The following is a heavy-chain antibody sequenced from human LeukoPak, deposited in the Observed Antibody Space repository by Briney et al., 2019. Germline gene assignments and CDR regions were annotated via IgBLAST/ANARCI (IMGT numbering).Heavy chain of an antibody. CDR2: VSYSGGT. Sequence: SGTLSLTCTVSGASVSSHYWSWIRQPPGKGLEWIGSVSYSGGTNYNPSLKSRVTISLDTSRDQFSLRLNSVTAADTAVFYCAGLSTYYDFWSPLDYWGQGTLVTVSS. CDR3: AGLSTYYDFWSPLDY. J-gene: IGHJ4*02. D-gene: IGHD3-3*01. V-gene: IGHV4-59*02. CDR1: GASVSSHY.